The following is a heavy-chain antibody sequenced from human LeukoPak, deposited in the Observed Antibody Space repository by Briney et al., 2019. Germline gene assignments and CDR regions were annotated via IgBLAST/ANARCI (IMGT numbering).Heavy chain of an antibody. D-gene: IGHD3-10*01. CDR3: ARLRGFIDY. CDR1: GFIFSDYY. J-gene: IGHJ4*02. V-gene: IGHV3-11*01. Sequence: GGSLRLSCAASGFIFSDYYMSWVRQAPGKGLEWVAYLNNIGSTIYHADSVKGRFTISRDNAKNSLSLQMNSLRADDTAIYYCARLRGFIDYRGQGTVVTVSS. CDR2: LNNIGSTI.